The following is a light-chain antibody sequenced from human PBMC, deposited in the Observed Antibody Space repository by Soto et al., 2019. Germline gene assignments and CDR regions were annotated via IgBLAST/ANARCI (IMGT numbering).Light chain of an antibody. CDR3: QSSDSGVWV. CDR1: SGSIASYY. Sequence: NFMLTQPHSVSESPGKTVTISCTRSSGSIASYYVQWYQQRPGSAPTTVIYDDNQRSSGVPHRFSGSIDRSSNSASLAISGLRTEDEADYYCQSSDSGVWVFGGGTKVTVL. CDR2: DDN. J-gene: IGLJ3*02. V-gene: IGLV6-57*04.